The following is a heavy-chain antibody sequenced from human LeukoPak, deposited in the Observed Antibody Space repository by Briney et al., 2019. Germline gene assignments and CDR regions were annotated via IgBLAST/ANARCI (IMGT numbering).Heavy chain of an antibody. V-gene: IGHV4-31*03. CDR2: ISYSGST. Sequence: PSETLSLTCTVSGGSIRSDDYYWSWIRQHPGKGLEWIGYISYSGSTYYNPSLKSRVTISVDTSKNQFSLKLSSVTAADTAVYYCARASDGLYYYYYGMDVWGQGTTVTVSS. CDR3: ARASDGLYYYYYGMDV. J-gene: IGHJ6*02. D-gene: IGHD2-2*01. CDR1: GGSIRSDDYY.